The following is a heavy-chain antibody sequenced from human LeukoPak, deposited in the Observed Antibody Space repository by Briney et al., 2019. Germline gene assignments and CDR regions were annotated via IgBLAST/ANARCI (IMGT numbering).Heavy chain of an antibody. Sequence: PSETLSLTCAVYGGSFSGYHWSWIRQPPGKGLEWIGEINHSGSTNYNPSLKSRVTISVDMSKNQFSLKLSSVTAADTAVYYCARVKVVRFLGWSTKYYFDYWGQGTLVTVSS. V-gene: IGHV4-34*01. J-gene: IGHJ4*02. CDR1: GGSFSGYH. D-gene: IGHD3-3*01. CDR2: INHSGST. CDR3: ARVKVVRFLGWSTKYYFDY.